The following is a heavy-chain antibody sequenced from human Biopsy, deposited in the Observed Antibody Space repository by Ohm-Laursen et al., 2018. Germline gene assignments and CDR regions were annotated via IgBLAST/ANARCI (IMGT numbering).Heavy chain of an antibody. CDR3: ATDADGYYTEFDF. CDR2: TVPILGTV. D-gene: IGHD5-24*01. Sequence: SVKVSCKASGGPFTNHAFSWVRQAPGQGLEWLGRTVPILGTVNYAQRFQGRVALTADKSTGTAYMELNRLISDDTAVYYCATDADGYYTEFDFWGQGTLVTVSS. V-gene: IGHV1-69*04. J-gene: IGHJ4*02. CDR1: GGPFTNHA.